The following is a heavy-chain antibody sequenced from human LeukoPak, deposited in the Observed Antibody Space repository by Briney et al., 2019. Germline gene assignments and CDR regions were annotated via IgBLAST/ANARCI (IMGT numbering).Heavy chain of an antibody. J-gene: IGHJ4*02. D-gene: IGHD3-22*01. CDR1: GFTFSSYG. CDR2: ISYDGSSK. Sequence: PGGSLRLSCAASGFTFSSYGMHWVRQAPGKGLEWVAVISYDGSSKYYADSVKGRFTISRDNSKNTPYVQVNSLRAEDTAVYYCSLGMYYYDSSGSQLDYWGQGTLVTVSS. V-gene: IGHV3-30*03. CDR3: SLGMYYYDSSGSQLDY.